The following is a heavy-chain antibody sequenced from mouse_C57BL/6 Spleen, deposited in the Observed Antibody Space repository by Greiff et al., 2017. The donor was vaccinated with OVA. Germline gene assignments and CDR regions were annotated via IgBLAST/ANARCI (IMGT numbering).Heavy chain of an antibody. CDR3: ARGIYYYGSRGGY. CDR2: INPNNGGT. Sequence: EVKLQQSGPELVKPGASVKISCKASGYTFTDYYMNWVKQSHGKSLEWIGDINPNNGGTSYNQKFKGKATLTVDKSSSTAYMELRSLTSEDSAVYYCARGIYYYGSRGGYWGQGTTLTVSS. CDR1: GYTFTDYY. J-gene: IGHJ2*01. V-gene: IGHV1-26*01. D-gene: IGHD1-1*01.